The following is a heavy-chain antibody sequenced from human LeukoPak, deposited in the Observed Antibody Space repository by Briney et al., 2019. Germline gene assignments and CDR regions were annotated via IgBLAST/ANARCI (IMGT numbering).Heavy chain of an antibody. V-gene: IGHV4-39*07. D-gene: IGHD6-19*01. CDR1: GGSISSSSYY. Sequence: MPSETLSLTCTVSGGSISSSSYYWGWIRQPPGKGLEWIGSIYYSGSTYYNPSLKSRVTISVDTSKNQFSLKLSPVTAADTAVYYCAGSIAVTGSPYYYYGMDVWGQGTTVTVSS. CDR3: AGSIAVTGSPYYYYGMDV. J-gene: IGHJ6*02. CDR2: IYYSGST.